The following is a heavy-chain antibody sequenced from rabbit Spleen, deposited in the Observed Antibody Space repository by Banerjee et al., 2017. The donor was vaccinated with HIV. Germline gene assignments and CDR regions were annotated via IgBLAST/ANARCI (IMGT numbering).Heavy chain of an antibody. CDR3: ARDSGSSFSSYGMDL. CDR2: IYIDSGNT. Sequence: QQQLEESGGGLVKPGGTLTLTCKASGIDFSSDYYMCWVRQAPGKGLELIACIYIDSGNTWYANWVNGRFTISRSTSLNTVDLKVTSLTAADTATYFCARDSGSSFSSYGMDLWGPGTLVTVS. J-gene: IGHJ6*01. D-gene: IGHD8-1*01. V-gene: IGHV1S43*01. CDR1: GIDFSSDYY.